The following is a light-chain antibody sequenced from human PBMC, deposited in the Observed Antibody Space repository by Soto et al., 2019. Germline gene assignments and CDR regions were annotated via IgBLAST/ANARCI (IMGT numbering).Light chain of an antibody. CDR1: SSDVGGYNY. CDR2: EVT. CDR3: ISYTSSTTVI. J-gene: IGLJ2*01. Sequence: QSALTQPASVSGSPGQSITISCTGTSSDVGGYNYVSWYQQHPGKAPKLMIYEVTKRPSGVSNRFSGSKSGNTASLTISGLQAEDEADYSCISYTSSTTVIFGGGTQLTVL. V-gene: IGLV2-14*01.